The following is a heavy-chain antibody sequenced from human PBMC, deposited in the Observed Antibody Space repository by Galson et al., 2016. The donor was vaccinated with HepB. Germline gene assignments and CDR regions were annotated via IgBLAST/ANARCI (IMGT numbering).Heavy chain of an antibody. D-gene: IGHD3-10*01. Sequence: SETLSLTCTVSGGSMMSYYWSWIRQPPGRGLEWIGYVYCSGGTNNNPSLNSRVTISVDTSKNQFSLNLSSVTAADTAVYYCVTGRGWLPDYWGQGTLVTVSS. J-gene: IGHJ4*02. CDR3: VTGRGWLPDY. V-gene: IGHV4-59*01. CDR1: GGSMMSYY. CDR2: VYCSGGT.